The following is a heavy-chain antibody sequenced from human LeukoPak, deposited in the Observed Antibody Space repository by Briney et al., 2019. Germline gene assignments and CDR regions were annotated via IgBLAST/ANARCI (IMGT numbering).Heavy chain of an antibody. CDR3: ARDHEYYDSSGYYFGY. CDR1: GYTFTGYY. D-gene: IGHD3-22*01. J-gene: IGHJ4*02. V-gene: IGHV1-2*06. Sequence: ASVKVSCKASGYTFTGYYMHWVRQAPGQGLEWMGRINPNSGGTNYAQKFQGRVTMTRDTSISTAYMELSRLRSDDTAVYYCARDHEYYDSSGYYFGYWGQETLVTVSS. CDR2: INPNSGGT.